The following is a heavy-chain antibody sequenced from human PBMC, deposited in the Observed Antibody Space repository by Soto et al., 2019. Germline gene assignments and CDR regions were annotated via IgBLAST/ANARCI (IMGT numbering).Heavy chain of an antibody. CDR1: VYTVTIYG. Sequence: ASVKVSCTASVYTVTIYGIVCVRQAPGQGLEWMGWISAYNGDTNYAQKLQGRGTMTTDTSTSTAYMELRSLRPDDPAVYYSARARGLGYCSSTGCYHLYHCGQGTLVPVSS. J-gene: IGHJ5*02. CDR3: ARARGLGYCSSTGCYHLYH. V-gene: IGHV1-18*01. D-gene: IGHD2-2*01. CDR2: ISAYNGDT.